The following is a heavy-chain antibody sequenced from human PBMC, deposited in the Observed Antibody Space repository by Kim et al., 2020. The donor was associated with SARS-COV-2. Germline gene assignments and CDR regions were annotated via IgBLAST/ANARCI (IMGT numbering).Heavy chain of an antibody. CDR3: ARDPITHTAMVILPPFDY. V-gene: IGHV1-46*01. CDR1: GYTFTSYY. Sequence: ASVKVSCKASGYTFTSYYMHWVRQAPGQGLEWMGIINPSGGSTSYAQKFQGRVTMTRDTSTSTVYMELSSLRSEDTAVYYCARDPITHTAMVILPPFDYWGQGTLVTVSS. D-gene: IGHD5-18*01. CDR2: INPSGGST. J-gene: IGHJ4*02.